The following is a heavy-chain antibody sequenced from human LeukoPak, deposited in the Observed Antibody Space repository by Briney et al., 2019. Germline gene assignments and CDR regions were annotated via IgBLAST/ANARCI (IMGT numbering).Heavy chain of an antibody. V-gene: IGHV3-48*02. CDR2: ISSSSSTI. CDR1: GLTFSSYS. CDR3: ARDWDIAVAGTDYFDY. J-gene: IGHJ4*02. Sequence: PGGSLRLSCAASGLTFSSYSMNWVRQAPGKGLEWVSYISSSSSTIYYADSVKGRFTISRDNAKNSLYLQMNSLRDEDTAVYYCARDWDIAVAGTDYFDYWGQGTLVTVSS. D-gene: IGHD6-19*01.